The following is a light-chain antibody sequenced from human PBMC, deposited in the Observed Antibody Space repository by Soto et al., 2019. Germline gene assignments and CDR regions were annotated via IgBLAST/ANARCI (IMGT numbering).Light chain of an antibody. CDR3: SSYTSSSPYV. CDR2: DVS. Sequence: ALTPPSSVSGSPGQSITISYNGTSIDVGCYNYVSWYQQHPGKAPKLMIYDVSNRPSGVSNRFSGSKSGNTASLTISGLQAEDEADYYCSSYTSSSPYVFGTGTKVTVL. J-gene: IGLJ1*01. CDR1: SIDVGCYNY. V-gene: IGLV2-14*01.